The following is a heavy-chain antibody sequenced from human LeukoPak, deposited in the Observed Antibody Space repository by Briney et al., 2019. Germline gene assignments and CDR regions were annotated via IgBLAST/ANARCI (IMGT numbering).Heavy chain of an antibody. Sequence: GGSLRLSCAASGFTFSSYEMNWVRQAPGKGLEWVSFINSRGSTIYYVDSVKGRFTISRDNAKNSLYLQMNSLRAEDTAVYYCAREIIGYYDSSGYCDYWGQGTLVTVSS. D-gene: IGHD3-22*01. CDR1: GFTFSSYE. J-gene: IGHJ4*02. CDR3: AREIIGYYDSSGYCDY. CDR2: INSRGSTI. V-gene: IGHV3-48*03.